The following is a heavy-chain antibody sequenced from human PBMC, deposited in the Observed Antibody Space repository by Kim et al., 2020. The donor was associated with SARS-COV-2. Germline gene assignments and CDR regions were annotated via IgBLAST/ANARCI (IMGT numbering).Heavy chain of an antibody. Sequence: SETLSLTCTVSGGSISSSSYYWGWIRQPPGKGLEWIGSIYYSGSTYYNPSLKSRVTISVDRSKKQFSLKLSSVTAADTAVYYCAGYSSGYYYYFDYWGQGTLVTVSP. D-gene: IGHD3-22*01. CDR2: IYYSGST. CDR1: GGSISSSSYY. CDR3: AGYSSGYYYYFDY. V-gene: IGHV4-39*01. J-gene: IGHJ4*02.